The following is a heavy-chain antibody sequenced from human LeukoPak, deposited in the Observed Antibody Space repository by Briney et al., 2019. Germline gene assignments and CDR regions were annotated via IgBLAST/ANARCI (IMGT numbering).Heavy chain of an antibody. CDR2: IYYSGST. CDR1: GGSIGSSSYY. V-gene: IGHV4-39*07. CDR3: ARVVAAAGTRVND. Sequence: PSETLSLTCTVSGGSIGSSSYYWGWIRQPPGKGLEWIGSIYYSGSTYYNPSLKSRVTISVDTSKNQFSLKLSSVTAADTAVYYCARVVAAAGTRVNDWGQGTLVTVSS. J-gene: IGHJ4*02. D-gene: IGHD6-13*01.